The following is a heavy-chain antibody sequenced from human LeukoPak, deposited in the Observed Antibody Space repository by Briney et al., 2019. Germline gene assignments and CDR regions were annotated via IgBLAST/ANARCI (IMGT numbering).Heavy chain of an antibody. J-gene: IGHJ4*02. CDR1: GFTFSNYA. CDR2: ISGSGGST. V-gene: IGHV3-23*01. CDR3: AKDRDIGHPSGWYLHDY. Sequence: PGGSLRLSCAASGFTFSNYAVSWVRQAPGKGLEWVSAISGSGGSTYYADSVKGRFTISRDNSKNTVYLQLSSLRAEDTAVYYCAKDRDIGHPSGWYLHDYWGQGTLVTVSS. D-gene: IGHD6-13*01.